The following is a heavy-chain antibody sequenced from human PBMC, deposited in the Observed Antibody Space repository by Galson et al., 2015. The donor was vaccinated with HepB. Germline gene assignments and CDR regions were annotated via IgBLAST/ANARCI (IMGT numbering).Heavy chain of an antibody. D-gene: IGHD6-6*01. Sequence: SLRLSCAASGFTFDDYAMHWVRQAPGKGLEWVSGISWNSGSIGYADSVKGRFTISRDNAKNSLYLQMNSLRAEDTALYYCAKDFSGQLGRGAFDIWGQGTMVTVSS. J-gene: IGHJ3*02. CDR1: GFTFDDYA. CDR3: AKDFSGQLGRGAFDI. V-gene: IGHV3-9*01. CDR2: ISWNSGSI.